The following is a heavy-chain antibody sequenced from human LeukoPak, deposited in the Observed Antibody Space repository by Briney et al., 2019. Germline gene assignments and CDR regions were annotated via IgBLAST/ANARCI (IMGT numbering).Heavy chain of an antibody. D-gene: IGHD2-2*01. CDR1: GYTFTSYD. CDR3: ARGLRQYQLLIRYYYYYYMDV. J-gene: IGHJ6*03. CDR2: MNPNSGNT. Sequence: ASVKVSCKASGYTFTSYDINWVRQATGQGFEWMGWMNPNSGNTGYAQKFQGRVTMTRNTSISTAYMELSSLRSEDTAVYYCARGLRQYQLLIRYYYYYYMDVWGKGTTVTVSS. V-gene: IGHV1-8*01.